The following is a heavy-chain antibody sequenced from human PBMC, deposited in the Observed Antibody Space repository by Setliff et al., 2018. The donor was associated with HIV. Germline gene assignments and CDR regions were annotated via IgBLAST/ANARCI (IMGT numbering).Heavy chain of an antibody. J-gene: IGHJ1*01. D-gene: IGHD1-26*01. CDR3: ARQSSGSPEYFQH. CDR2: IDYSGTT. Sequence: PSETLSLTCTVSGGSISSGSYYWGWMRQSPGKGLEWIGSIDYSGTTYSNPSLKSRVTTSIDTSKSQFSLKVSSVTAADTAVYYCARQSSGSPEYFQHWGQGTLVTVSS. V-gene: IGHV4-39*01. CDR1: GGSISSGSYY.